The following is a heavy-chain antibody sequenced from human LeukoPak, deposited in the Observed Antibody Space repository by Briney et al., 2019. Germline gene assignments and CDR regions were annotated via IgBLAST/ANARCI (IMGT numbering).Heavy chain of an antibody. Sequence: QSGGSLRLSCAASGFTFADYAMHWVRQAPGKGLEWVSLITWNGAYTFYADSVKGRFSISRDNSRNSLYLQMNSLRGEDSALYYCAKDLDYNCMDVWGKGTTVTVSS. J-gene: IGHJ6*03. V-gene: IGHV3-43D*03. CDR1: GFTFADYA. D-gene: IGHD1-1*01. CDR2: ITWNGAYT. CDR3: AKDLDYNCMDV.